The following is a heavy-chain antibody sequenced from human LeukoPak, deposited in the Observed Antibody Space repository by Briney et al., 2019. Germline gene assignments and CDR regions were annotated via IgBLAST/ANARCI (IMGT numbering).Heavy chain of an antibody. CDR1: GGSISSGSYY. CDR3: ATPFGVVVQAFDY. Sequence: SETLSLTCTVSGGSISSGSYYWSWIRQPAGKGLEWIGRIYTSGSTNYNPSLKSRVTISVDTSKNQFSLKLSSVTAADTAVYYCATPFGVVVQAFDYWGQGTLVTVSS. J-gene: IGHJ4*02. CDR2: IYTSGST. V-gene: IGHV4-61*02. D-gene: IGHD2-15*01.